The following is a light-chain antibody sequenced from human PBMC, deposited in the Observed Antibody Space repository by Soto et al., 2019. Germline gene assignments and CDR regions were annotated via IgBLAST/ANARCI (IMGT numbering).Light chain of an antibody. CDR1: SSDVGGYNY. V-gene: IGLV2-14*01. CDR2: EVS. Sequence: QSALTQPASVSGSPGQSIXIXCTGTSSDVGGYNYVSWYQQHPGKAPKLMIYEVSNRPSGVSNRFSGSKSGNTASLTISGLQAEDEADYYCSSYTSSSTLYVFGTGTKVTVL. CDR3: SSYTSSSTLYV. J-gene: IGLJ1*01.